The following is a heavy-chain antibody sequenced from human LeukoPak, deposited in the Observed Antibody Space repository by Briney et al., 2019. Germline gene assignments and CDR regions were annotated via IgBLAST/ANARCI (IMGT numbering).Heavy chain of an antibody. CDR1: GGSFSGYY. Sequence: SETLSLTCAVYGGSFSGYYWSWIRQPPGKGLEWIGEINHSGSTNYNPSLKSRVTISVDTSKNQFSLKLSSVTAADTAVYYCARDPSPNYYDSSDDDWGQGTQVTVSS. CDR3: ARDPSPNYYDSSDDD. D-gene: IGHD3-22*01. CDR2: INHSGST. J-gene: IGHJ4*02. V-gene: IGHV4-34*01.